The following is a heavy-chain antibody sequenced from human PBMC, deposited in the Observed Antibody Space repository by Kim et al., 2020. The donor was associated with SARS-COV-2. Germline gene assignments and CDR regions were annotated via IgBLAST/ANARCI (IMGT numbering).Heavy chain of an antibody. CDR3: ARVNAGRWLPLGWFDP. D-gene: IGHD3-10*01. CDR1: GGSISSSNW. V-gene: IGHV4-4*02. CDR2: IYHSGST. Sequence: SETLSLTCAVSGGSISSSNWWSWVRQPPGKGLEWIGEIYHSGSTNYNPSLKSRVTISVDKSKNQFSLKLSSVTAADTAVYYCARVNAGRWLPLGWFDPWGQGTLVTVSS. J-gene: IGHJ5*02.